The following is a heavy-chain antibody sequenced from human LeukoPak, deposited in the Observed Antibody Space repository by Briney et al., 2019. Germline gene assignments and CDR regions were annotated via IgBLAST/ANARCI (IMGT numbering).Heavy chain of an antibody. Sequence: SETLSLTCTVSGGSISSSSYYWGWIRQPPGKGLEWIGSIYYSGSTYYNPSLKSRVTISVDTSKNQFSLKLSSVTAADTAVYYCARGTAAKGAIFDYWGQGTLVTVSS. D-gene: IGHD2-15*01. CDR3: ARGTAAKGAIFDY. CDR1: GGSISSSSYY. J-gene: IGHJ4*02. CDR2: IYYSGST. V-gene: IGHV4-39*07.